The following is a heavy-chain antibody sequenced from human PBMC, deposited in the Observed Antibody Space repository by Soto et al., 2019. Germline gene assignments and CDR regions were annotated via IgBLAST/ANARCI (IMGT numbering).Heavy chain of an antibody. V-gene: IGHV1-18*01. CDR1: GYTFTTYG. CDR3: GRGCLAVRGTCDY. J-gene: IGHJ4*02. D-gene: IGHD6-19*01. Sequence: QVHLVQSGAEVKESGASVKVSCKASGYTFTTYGVAWARRAPGQGLEWMGWISGSNGYTRHAPNIPNRISLTKDTSTNPACIELRSLRSDDSALYFCGRGCLAVRGTCDYCGLCTVVTVSS. CDR2: ISGSNGYT.